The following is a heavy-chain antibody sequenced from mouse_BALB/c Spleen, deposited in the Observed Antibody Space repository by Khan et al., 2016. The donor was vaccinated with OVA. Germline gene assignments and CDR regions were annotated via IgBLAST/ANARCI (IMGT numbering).Heavy chain of an antibody. D-gene: IGHD1-1*01. CDR3: ARYYGSRFAY. Sequence: QVQLQQPGAELVRPGSSVKISCKASGYTFSSSWMNWVKQRPGQGLEWIGQIYPGNDDTDYNGKFKDKVTLTADKSSRTAYMQLTSLTSEDSAVYFCARYYGSRFAYWGQGTLVTVSA. V-gene: IGHV1-80*01. J-gene: IGHJ3*01. CDR1: GYTFSSSW. CDR2: IYPGNDDT.